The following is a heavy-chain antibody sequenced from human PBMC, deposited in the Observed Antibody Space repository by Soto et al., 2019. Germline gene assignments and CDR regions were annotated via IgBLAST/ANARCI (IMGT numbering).Heavy chain of an antibody. D-gene: IGHD3-10*01. CDR3: ARLGSYYQAFDN. V-gene: IGHV4-59*08. Sequence: QVQLQESGPGLVRPSETLSLTCTVSGGSIWDNYWSWIRQAPGKGLEWVGYIYYTGTTKYNPSLKSRVTISVDTSKNQVSLKLSSVTAADTAVYYCARLGSYYQAFDNWGQGTLVTVSS. CDR2: IYYTGTT. CDR1: GGSIWDNY. J-gene: IGHJ4*02.